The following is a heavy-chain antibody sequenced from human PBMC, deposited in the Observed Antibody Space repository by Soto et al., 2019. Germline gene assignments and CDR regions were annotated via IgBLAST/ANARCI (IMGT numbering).Heavy chain of an antibody. Sequence: GGSLRLSCAASGFTFSSYAMHWVRQAPGKGLEWVAVISYDGSNKYYADSVKGRFTISRDNSKNTLYLQMNSLRAEDTAVYYCARERAGRFGDGPYYYYGMDVWGQGTTVTVSS. J-gene: IGHJ6*02. CDR3: ARERAGRFGDGPYYYYGMDV. CDR2: ISYDGSNK. V-gene: IGHV3-30-3*01. CDR1: GFTFSSYA. D-gene: IGHD3-10*01.